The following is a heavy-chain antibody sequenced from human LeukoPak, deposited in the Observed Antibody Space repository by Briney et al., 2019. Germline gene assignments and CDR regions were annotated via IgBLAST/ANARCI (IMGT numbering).Heavy chain of an antibody. CDR2: ITASGDNT. D-gene: IGHD2-8*01. V-gene: IGHV3-23*01. CDR3: VKRNGCHFDS. J-gene: IGHJ4*02. CDR1: GFPFTTYA. Sequence: PGGSLRLSCEASGFPFTTYAMTWVRQAPGKGLEWVSLITASGDNTYYPDSMKGRFSITRDNSKNTVYLQMSSLRADDTAVYYCVKRNGCHFDSWGQGTLVTVSS.